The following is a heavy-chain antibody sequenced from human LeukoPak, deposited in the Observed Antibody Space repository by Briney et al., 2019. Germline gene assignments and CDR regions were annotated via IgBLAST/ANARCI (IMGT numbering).Heavy chain of an antibody. CDR3: ARGHDGAGSYYNGDSYYFDY. CDR1: GYTFTSYG. Sequence: GSLKLSCKASGYTFTSYGINWGRHATGQGNEWMGWINHKSSNTGYAQKFQGRVTMTRNTSISTAYMELSSLRSEDTAVYYCARGHDGAGSYYNGDSYYFDYWGQGTLVTVSS. V-gene: IGHV1-8*01. J-gene: IGHJ4*02. D-gene: IGHD3-10*01. CDR2: INHKSSNT.